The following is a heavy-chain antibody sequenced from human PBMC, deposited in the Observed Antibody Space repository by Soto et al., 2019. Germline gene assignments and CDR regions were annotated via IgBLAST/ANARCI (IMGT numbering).Heavy chain of an antibody. CDR2: IIPIFGTA. D-gene: IGHD1-7*01. V-gene: IGHV1-69*13. CDR1: GGTFSSYA. Sequence: SVKVSCKASGGTFSSYAISWVRQAPGQGLEWMGGIIPIFGTANYAQKFQGRVTITADESTSTAYMELSSLRSEDTAVYYCAREGENWNWDYYGMDVWGHGTTVTV. CDR3: AREGENWNWDYYGMDV. J-gene: IGHJ6*02.